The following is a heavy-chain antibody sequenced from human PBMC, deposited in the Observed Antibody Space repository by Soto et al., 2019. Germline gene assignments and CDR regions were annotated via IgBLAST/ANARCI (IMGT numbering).Heavy chain of an antibody. Sequence: QLQLQESVPGLVKPSETLSLTCTVSGGSISSSSYYWGWIRQPPGKGLEWIGSIYYSGSTYYNPSLKSRVTISGDTSKNQFSLKLSPVTAAETAVYYWYIGSAGNAFDIWGQGTMVTVSS. J-gene: IGHJ3*02. CDR2: IYYSGST. V-gene: IGHV4-39*01. CDR3: YIGSAGNAFDI. D-gene: IGHD6-19*01. CDR1: GGSISSSSYY.